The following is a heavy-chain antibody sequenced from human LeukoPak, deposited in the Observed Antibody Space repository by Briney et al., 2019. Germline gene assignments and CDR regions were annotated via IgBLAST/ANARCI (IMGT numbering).Heavy chain of an antibody. CDR2: IKQDGREK. V-gene: IGHV3-7*01. CDR3: ARVEDYDILTGFDY. Sequence: GGSLRLSCAASGFTFSSYSMNWVRQAPGKGLEWVANIKQDGREKYYVDSVKGRFIISRDNAKNSLYLQMNSLRAEDTAVYHCARVEDYDILTGFDYWGQGTLVTVSS. CDR1: GFTFSSYS. D-gene: IGHD3-9*01. J-gene: IGHJ4*02.